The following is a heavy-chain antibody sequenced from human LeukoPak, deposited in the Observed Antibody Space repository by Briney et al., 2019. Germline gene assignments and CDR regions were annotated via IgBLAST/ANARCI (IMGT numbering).Heavy chain of an antibody. CDR3: AKDEATIGYSYYYMDV. V-gene: IGHV1-18*01. Sequence: GASVKVSCKASGYTFTSYDINWVRQAPGQGLEWMGWISAYNGNTNYAQKLQGRVTMTTDTSTSTAYMELRSLRSDDTAVYHCAKDEATIGYSYYYMDVWGKGTMVTISS. D-gene: IGHD5-12*01. CDR2: ISAYNGNT. CDR1: GYTFTSYD. J-gene: IGHJ6*03.